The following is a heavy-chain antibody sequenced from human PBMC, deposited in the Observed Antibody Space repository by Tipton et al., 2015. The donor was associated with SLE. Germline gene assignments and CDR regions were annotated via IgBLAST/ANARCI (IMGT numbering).Heavy chain of an antibody. V-gene: IGHV4-59*12. J-gene: IGHJ4*02. CDR3: ATKGYSSSWVDY. CDR1: GGSISSYY. D-gene: IGHD6-13*01. CDR2: IYYSGST. Sequence: TLSLTCTVSGGSISSYYWSWIRQPPGKGLEWIGYIYYSGSTNYNPSLKSRVTISVDTSKNQFSLKLSSVTAADTAVYYCATKGYSSSWVDYWGQGTLVTVSS.